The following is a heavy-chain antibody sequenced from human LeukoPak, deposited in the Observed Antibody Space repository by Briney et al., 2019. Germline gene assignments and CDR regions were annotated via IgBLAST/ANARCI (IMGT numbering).Heavy chain of an antibody. CDR1: GGPISGYY. V-gene: IGHV4-59*08. D-gene: IGHD3-22*01. CDR3: ARHSRWLSYFDY. J-gene: IGHJ4*02. CDR2: IYYTGST. Sequence: SETLSLTCTVSGGPISGYYWSWIRQPPGKGLQYIGYIYYTGSTNYNPSLESRVTLSVDTSKNQFSLKLSSVTAADTAVHYCARHSRWLSYFDYRGQGTLVTVSS.